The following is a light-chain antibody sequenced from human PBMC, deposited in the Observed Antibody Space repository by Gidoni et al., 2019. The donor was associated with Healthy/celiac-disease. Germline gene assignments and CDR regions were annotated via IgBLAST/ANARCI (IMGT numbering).Light chain of an antibody. CDR2: AAS. CDR3: QQSYSTGVT. J-gene: IGKJ3*01. CDR1: QSISSY. V-gene: IGKV1-39*01. Sequence: IQMTQSPSSLSASVGDRVTRTCRASQSISSYLNWYQQKQGKAPKLLIYAASSLQSGVPSRCSGSGSGTDFTLTISSLQPEDFATYYCQQSYSTGVTFGPGTKVDIK.